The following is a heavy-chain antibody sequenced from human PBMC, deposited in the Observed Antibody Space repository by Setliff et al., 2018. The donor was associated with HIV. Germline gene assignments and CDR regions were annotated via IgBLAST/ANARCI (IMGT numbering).Heavy chain of an antibody. V-gene: IGHV4-4*09. CDR2: IYTGGTT. J-gene: IGHJ4*02. D-gene: IGHD2-8*02. Sequence: SETLSLTCFVSGVSISGHFWGWIRQPPGKGLEWIGYIYTGGTTEYNPSLDSRVTISVDTSRDQFFLNLRSVTAADTALYFCARLIHTGLLYFDYWGLGMLVTV. CDR3: ARLIHTGLLYFDY. CDR1: GVSISGHF.